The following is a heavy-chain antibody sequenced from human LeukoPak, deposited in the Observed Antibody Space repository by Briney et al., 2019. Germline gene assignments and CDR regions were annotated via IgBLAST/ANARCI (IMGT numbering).Heavy chain of an antibody. J-gene: IGHJ4*02. Sequence: GGSLRLSCAASGFTFSSYAMHWVRQAPGKGLEWVAVISYDGSNKYYADSVKGRFTISRDNSKNTLYLQMNSQRAEDTAVYYCSRGGDIVVVPAAIVLDYWGQGTLVTVSS. CDR1: GFTFSSYA. V-gene: IGHV3-30*04. CDR2: ISYDGSNK. CDR3: SRGGDIVVVPAAIVLDY. D-gene: IGHD2-2*01.